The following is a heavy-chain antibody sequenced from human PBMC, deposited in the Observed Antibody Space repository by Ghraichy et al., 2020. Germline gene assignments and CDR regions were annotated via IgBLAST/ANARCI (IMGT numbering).Heavy chain of an antibody. CDR2: ITYIDSTT. CDR3: AKDVRETFGYGLYGMDV. Sequence: LSLTCAASGVTFNIYAMSWVRQAPGKGLEWVSGITYIDSTTYYANSGKGRFTISRDNSNNTVSLQMNSLRAEDTAVYYCAKDVRETFGYGLYGMDVWGQGTTVTVSS. CDR1: GVTFNIYA. V-gene: IGHV3-23*01. D-gene: IGHD5-18*01. J-gene: IGHJ6*02.